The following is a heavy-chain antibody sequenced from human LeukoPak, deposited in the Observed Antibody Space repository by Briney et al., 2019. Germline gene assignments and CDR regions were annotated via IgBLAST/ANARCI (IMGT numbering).Heavy chain of an antibody. CDR3: ARSVAPKYYYDSSGHPDY. J-gene: IGHJ4*02. CDR2: IYYSGST. Sequence: SETLSLTYTVSGGSISSGGYYWSWIRQHPGKGLEWIGYIYYSGSTYYNPSLKSRVTISVDTSKNQFSLKLSSVTAADTAVYYCARSVAPKYYYDSSGHPDYWGQGTLVTVSS. D-gene: IGHD3-22*01. CDR1: GGSISSGGYY. V-gene: IGHV4-31*03.